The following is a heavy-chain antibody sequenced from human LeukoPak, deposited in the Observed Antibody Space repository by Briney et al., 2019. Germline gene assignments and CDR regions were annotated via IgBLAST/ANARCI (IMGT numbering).Heavy chain of an antibody. CDR2: INPNSGGT. V-gene: IGHV1-2*02. CDR3: ARGILDRSYWYFDL. CDR1: GYTFTGYY. J-gene: IGHJ2*01. D-gene: IGHD1-26*01. Sequence: ASVKVSCKASGYTFTGYYMHWVRQAPGQGLEWMGWINPNSGGTNYAQKFQGRVTMTRDTSISTAYMELSRLRSDDTAVYYCARGILDRSYWYFDLWGRGTLVTVSS.